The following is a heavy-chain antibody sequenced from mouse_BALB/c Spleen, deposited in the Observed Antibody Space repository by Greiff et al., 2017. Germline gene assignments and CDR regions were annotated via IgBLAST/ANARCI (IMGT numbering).Heavy chain of an antibody. CDR2: ISYDGSN. D-gene: IGHD1-1*01. Sequence: EVHLVESGPGLVKPSQSLSLTCSVTGYSITSGYYWNWIRQFPGNKLEWMGYISYDGSNNYNPSLKNRISITRDTSKNQFFLKLNSVTTEDTATYYCSSWYFDVWGAGTTVTVSS. J-gene: IGHJ1*01. CDR3: SSWYFDV. CDR1: GYSITSGYY. V-gene: IGHV3-6*02.